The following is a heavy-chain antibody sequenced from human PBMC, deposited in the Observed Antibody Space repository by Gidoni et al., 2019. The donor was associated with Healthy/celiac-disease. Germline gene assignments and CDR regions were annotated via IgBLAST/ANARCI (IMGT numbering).Heavy chain of an antibody. V-gene: IGHV4-34*01. J-gene: IGHJ4*02. CDR2: INHSGST. CDR1: GGSFSGYY. CDR3: ASLNYYESNFDY. D-gene: IGHD3-22*01. Sequence: VQLQQWGAGLLKPSETLSLTCAVYGGSFSGYYWSWIRQPPGKGLEWIGEINHSGSTNYNPSLKSRVTISVDTSKNQFSLKLSSVTAADTAVYYCASLNYYESNFDYWGQGTLVTVSS.